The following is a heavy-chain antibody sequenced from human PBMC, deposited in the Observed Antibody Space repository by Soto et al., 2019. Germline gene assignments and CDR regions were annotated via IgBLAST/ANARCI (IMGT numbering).Heavy chain of an antibody. V-gene: IGHV4-59*01. D-gene: IGHD3-22*01. Sequence: PSETLSLTCAVSGGSINNYYWNWIRQPPGKGLEWIGYIRYSGSPNYNPSLKSRVSMSVDTSKNQFSLELSTVTAADTAVYYCATSLNSYYESGGTEYFIYWGQGTLVTVS. CDR3: ATSLNSYYESGGTEYFIY. CDR2: IRYSGSP. J-gene: IGHJ4*02. CDR1: GGSINNYY.